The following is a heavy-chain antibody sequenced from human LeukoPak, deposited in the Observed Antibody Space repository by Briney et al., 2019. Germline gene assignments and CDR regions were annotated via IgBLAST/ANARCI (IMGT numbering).Heavy chain of an antibody. D-gene: IGHD6-13*01. CDR1: GYSISSGYY. V-gene: IGHV4-38-2*02. CDR3: ARDRWYSSSWYFGGYAPHYFDY. J-gene: IGHJ4*02. Sequence: PSETLSLTCTVSGYSISSGYYWGWIRQPPGKGLEWIGSIYHSGSTYYNPSLKSRVTISVDTSKNQFSLKLSSVTAADTAVYYCARDRWYSSSWYFGGYAPHYFDYWGQGTLVTVSS. CDR2: IYHSGST.